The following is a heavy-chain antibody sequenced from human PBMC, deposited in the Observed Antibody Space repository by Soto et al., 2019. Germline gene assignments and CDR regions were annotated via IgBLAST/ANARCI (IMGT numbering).Heavy chain of an antibody. Sequence: QVQLQESGPGLVKPSQTLSLTCTVSGGSISSGGYYWSWIRQHPGKGLEWIGYIYYSGSTYYNPSRESRVTRAVDTSKNQFSLKLSSVPAADTAVYYCARGLTYYYGSGSYSQGWFDPWGQGTLVTVSS. CDR1: GGSISSGGYY. CDR3: ARGLTYYYGSGSYSQGWFDP. J-gene: IGHJ5*02. CDR2: IYYSGST. V-gene: IGHV4-31*03. D-gene: IGHD3-10*01.